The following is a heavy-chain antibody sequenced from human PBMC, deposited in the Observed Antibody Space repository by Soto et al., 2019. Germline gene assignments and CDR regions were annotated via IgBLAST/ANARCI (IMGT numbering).Heavy chain of an antibody. Sequence: SAKVSCKASGGTFSSYAIRWVRQAPGQGLEWMGGIIPIFGTANYAQKFQGRVTMTADNSTSTAYMELSSLRSEDTAVYYCAIGGDDYSSSCWSPKYNWFDPWGQGTLVTVSS. CDR2: IIPIFGTA. J-gene: IGHJ5*02. D-gene: IGHD4-4*01. CDR3: AIGGDDYSSSCWSPKYNWFDP. V-gene: IGHV1-69*06. CDR1: GGTFSSYA.